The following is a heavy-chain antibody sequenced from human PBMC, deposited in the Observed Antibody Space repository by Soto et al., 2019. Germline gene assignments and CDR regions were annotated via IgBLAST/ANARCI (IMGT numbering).Heavy chain of an antibody. J-gene: IGHJ4*02. CDR3: ARDRLLLSGSGSPSDY. V-gene: IGHV3-53*01. CDR2: IYSGGST. D-gene: IGHD3-22*01. Sequence: PGGSLRLSCAASGFTVSSNYMSWVRQAPGKGLEWVSVIYSGGSTYYADSVKGRFTISRDNSKNTLYLQMNSLRAEDTAVYYCARDRLLLSGSGSPSDYWGQGTLVTVSS. CDR1: GFTVSSNY.